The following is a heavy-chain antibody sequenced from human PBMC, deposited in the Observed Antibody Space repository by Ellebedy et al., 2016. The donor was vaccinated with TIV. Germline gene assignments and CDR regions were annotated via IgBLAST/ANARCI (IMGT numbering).Heavy chain of an antibody. D-gene: IGHD4-17*01. CDR1: GFTFRNFA. Sequence: GGSLRLXXAASGFTFRNFARSWVRQAPGKGLEWVSGLSGNGDRPYYADSVKGRFTISRDNSKSILYLQMNSLRAEDTAVYYCAKTMTTVTTMGFDYWGQGALVAVSS. V-gene: IGHV3-23*01. CDR2: LSGNGDRP. J-gene: IGHJ4*02. CDR3: AKTMTTVTTMGFDY.